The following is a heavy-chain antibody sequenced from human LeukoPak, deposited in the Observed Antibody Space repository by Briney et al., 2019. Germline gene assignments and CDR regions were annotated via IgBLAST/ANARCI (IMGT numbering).Heavy chain of an antibody. CDR2: INHSGST. D-gene: IGHD4-23*01. CDR3: ARLGSTVVIFSC. Sequence: PSETLSLTCAVYGGSFSGYYWSWIRQPPGKGLEWIGEINHSGSTNYNPSLKSRVTISIDTSKNQFSLKLSSVTAADTAVYYCARLGSTVVIFSCWGQETLVTVSS. J-gene: IGHJ4*02. V-gene: IGHV4-34*01. CDR1: GGSFSGYY.